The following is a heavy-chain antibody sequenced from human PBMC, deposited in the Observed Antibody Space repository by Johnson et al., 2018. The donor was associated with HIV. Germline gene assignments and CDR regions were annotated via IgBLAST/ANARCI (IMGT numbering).Heavy chain of an antibody. J-gene: IGHJ3*02. CDR2: ISWNSGSI. V-gene: IGHV3-9*01. CDR1: GFTFDDYA. CDR3: ASPGTVVTGLAFDI. Sequence: VQLVESGGGLVKPGGSLRLSCAASGFTFDDYAMHWVRQAPGKGLEWVSGISWNSGSIGYADSMRGRFTISRDNSKNTLYLQMNSLRAEDTAVYYCASPGTVVTGLAFDIWGQGTMVTVSS. D-gene: IGHD4-23*01.